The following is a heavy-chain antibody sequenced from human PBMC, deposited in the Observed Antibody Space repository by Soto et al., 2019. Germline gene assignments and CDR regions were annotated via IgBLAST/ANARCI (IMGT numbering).Heavy chain of an antibody. CDR2: IKQDGSEK. V-gene: IGHV3-7*01. J-gene: IGHJ4*02. CDR1: GFIFGNFW. Sequence: GGSLRLSCAASGFIFGNFWINWVRQAPGKGLEWVANIKQDGSEKYYVDSVKGRFTISRDNAKNSLYLQMNSLRDEDTAVYYCARELMVSFDYWGQGTLVTVSS. CDR3: ARELMVSFDY. D-gene: IGHD2-8*01.